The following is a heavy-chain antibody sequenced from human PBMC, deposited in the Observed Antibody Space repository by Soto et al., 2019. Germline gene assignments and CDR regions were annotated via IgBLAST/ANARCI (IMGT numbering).Heavy chain of an antibody. J-gene: IGHJ4*02. CDR3: AKDKEWFGEFDY. Sequence: GGSLRLSCAASGGTCISYAMSWVRQAPGKGLEWVSVISGNGGSKYYADSVKGRFTISRDNSKNTLYLQMNSLRAEDTAVYYCAKDKEWFGEFDYWGQGTLVTVSS. CDR1: GGTCISYA. V-gene: IGHV3-23*01. CDR2: ISGNGGSK. D-gene: IGHD3-10*01.